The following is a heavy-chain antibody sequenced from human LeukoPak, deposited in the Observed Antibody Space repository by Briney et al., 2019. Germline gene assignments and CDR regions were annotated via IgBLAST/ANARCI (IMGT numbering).Heavy chain of an antibody. J-gene: IGHJ4*02. CDR2: IYYSGST. V-gene: IGHV4-59*01. CDR3: ARASYYYGSGIDY. CDR1: GGSISSYY. D-gene: IGHD3-10*01. Sequence: KPSETLPLTCTVSGGSISSYYWSWIRQPPGKGLEWIGYIYYSGSTNYNPSLKSRVTISVDTSKNQFSLKLSSVTAADTAVYSCARASYYYGSGIDYWGQGTLVTVSS.